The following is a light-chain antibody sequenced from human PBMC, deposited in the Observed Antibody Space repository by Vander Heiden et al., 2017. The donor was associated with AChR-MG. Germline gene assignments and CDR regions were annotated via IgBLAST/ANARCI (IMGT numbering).Light chain of an antibody. Sequence: EIVMTQSPATLSVSPGERATLSCRASQSVSSNLAWYQQKPGQAPRLLIYGASTRPTGIPARFSGSGSGTEFTLTISSLQSEDFAVYYCQQDNNWPFTFGHGTKVDIK. CDR2: GAS. CDR3: QQDNNWPFT. J-gene: IGKJ3*01. CDR1: QSVSSN. V-gene: IGKV3-15*01.